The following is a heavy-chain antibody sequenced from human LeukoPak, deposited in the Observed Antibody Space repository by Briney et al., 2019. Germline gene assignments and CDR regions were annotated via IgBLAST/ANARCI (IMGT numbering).Heavy chain of an antibody. V-gene: IGHV1-18*01. CDR2: ISVYNGNT. D-gene: IGHD3-22*01. CDR1: GYIFTSYG. Sequence: GASVKVSCKASGYIFTSYGISWVRQAPGQGLEWMGWISVYNGNTNYPQRLQGRVTMTTDTSTTTAYMELRSLRSDDTAVYYCARGPRTGDSSGSFDSWGQGTLVTVSS. CDR3: ARGPRTGDSSGSFDS. J-gene: IGHJ4*02.